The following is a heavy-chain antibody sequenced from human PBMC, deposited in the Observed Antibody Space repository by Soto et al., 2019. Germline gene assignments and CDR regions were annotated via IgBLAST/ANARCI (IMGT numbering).Heavy chain of an antibody. V-gene: IGHV3-30*18. CDR2: ISYDGSKK. J-gene: IGHJ6*04. D-gene: IGHD3-3*01. CDR1: GFTFSDYG. CDR3: AKALIYGVVPAMFYYGMDV. Sequence: QVQLVESGGGEVQPGRSLRLSCAASGFTFSDYGIHWVRQAPGTGLVWVAVISYDGSKKYYADSVKGRFTLARDNSKNPLFLQRNSLRVEDTAVYYCAKALIYGVVPAMFYYGMDVWGKGTAVTVFS.